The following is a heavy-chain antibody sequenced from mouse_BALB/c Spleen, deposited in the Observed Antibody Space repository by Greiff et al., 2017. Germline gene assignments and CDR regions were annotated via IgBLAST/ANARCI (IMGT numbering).Heavy chain of an antibody. J-gene: IGHJ2*01. Sequence: DVKLVESGGGLVKPGGSLKLSCAASGFTFSSYAMSWVRQSPEKRLEWVAEISSGGSYTYYPDTVTGRFTISRDNAKNTLYLEMSSLRSEDTAMYYCARKLPYYFDYWGQGTTLTVSS. CDR1: GFTFSSYA. D-gene: IGHD2-1*01. CDR2: ISSGGSYT. V-gene: IGHV5-9-4*01. CDR3: ARKLPYYFDY.